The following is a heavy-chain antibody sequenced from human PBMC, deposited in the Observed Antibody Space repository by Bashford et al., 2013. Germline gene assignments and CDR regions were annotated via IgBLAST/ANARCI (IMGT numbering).Heavy chain of an antibody. Sequence: SSETLSLTCTVSGGSISSYYWSWIRQPPGKGLEWIGYIYYSGSTNYNPSLKSRVTISVDTSKNQFSLKLSSVTAADTAVYYCARDGYSAYFDAFDFWGQGTMVTVSS. CDR3: ARDGYSAYFDAFDF. CDR2: IYYSGST. D-gene: IGHD5-12*01. V-gene: IGHV4-59*01. J-gene: IGHJ3*01. CDR1: GGSISSYY.